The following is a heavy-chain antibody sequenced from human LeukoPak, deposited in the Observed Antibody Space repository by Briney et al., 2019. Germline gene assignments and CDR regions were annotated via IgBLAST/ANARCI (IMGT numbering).Heavy chain of an antibody. CDR1: GGSFSGYY. Sequence: SETLSFTCAVYGGSFSGYYWSRIPQPPGKGLEWIGEINHSGSTNYNPSLKSRVTISVDTSKNQFSLKLSSVTAADTAVYYCARGREVVATTFWYFDLWGRGTLVTVSS. D-gene: IGHD1-26*01. CDR3: ARGREVVATTFWYFDL. V-gene: IGHV4-34*01. CDR2: INHSGST. J-gene: IGHJ2*01.